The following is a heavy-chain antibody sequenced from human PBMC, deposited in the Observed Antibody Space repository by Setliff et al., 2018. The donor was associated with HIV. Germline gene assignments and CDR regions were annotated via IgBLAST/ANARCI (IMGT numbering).Heavy chain of an antibody. CDR1: GFTFSSYS. D-gene: IGHD6-19*01. CDR3: VRDKWLVPDTFDI. Sequence: GGSLRLSCAASGFTFSSYSMNWVRQAPGKGLEWVSAISSGGEIMFYADSVKGRFTISRDNSKNTLYLQMNSLRDEDMALYYCVRDKWLVPDTFDIWGQGTMVT. CDR2: ISSGGEIM. J-gene: IGHJ3*02. V-gene: IGHV3-23*01.